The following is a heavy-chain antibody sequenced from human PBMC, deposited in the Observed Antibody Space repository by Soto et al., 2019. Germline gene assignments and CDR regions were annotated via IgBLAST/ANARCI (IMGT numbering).Heavy chain of an antibody. J-gene: IGHJ4*02. CDR1: GFTFSSYA. CDR2: ISGSGGST. D-gene: IGHD1-26*01. Sequence: GGSLRLSCAASGFTFSSYAMSWVRQAPGKGLEWVSAISGSGGSTYYADSVKGRFTISRDNSKNTLYLQMNSLRAEDTAVYYCAKEGGGLLEELLEKTKPFDYWGQGTLVTVSS. V-gene: IGHV3-23*01. CDR3: AKEGGGLLEELLEKTKPFDY.